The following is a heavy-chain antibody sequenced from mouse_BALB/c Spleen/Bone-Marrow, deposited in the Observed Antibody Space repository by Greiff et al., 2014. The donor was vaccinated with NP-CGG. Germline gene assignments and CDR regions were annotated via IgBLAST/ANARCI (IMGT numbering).Heavy chain of an antibody. D-gene: IGHD3-2*01. Sequence: QVQLQQSGAELAKPGASVKMSCKASGYTFTNYWMHWVKQRPGQGLEWIGNINPNTGHTEYNQKFKDKATVTADKSSSTAYMQLSSLTSEDSAVYYWARRGDSSGYAFAYWGQGTLVTVSA. J-gene: IGHJ3*01. CDR3: ARRGDSSGYAFAY. CDR2: INPNTGHT. CDR1: GYTFTNYW. V-gene: IGHV1-7*01.